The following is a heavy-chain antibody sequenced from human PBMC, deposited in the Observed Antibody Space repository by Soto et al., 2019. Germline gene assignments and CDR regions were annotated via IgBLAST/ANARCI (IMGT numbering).Heavy chain of an antibody. CDR1: GFTFSSYA. V-gene: IGHV3-30-3*01. Sequence: QVQLVESGGGVVQPGRSLRLSCAASGFTFSSYAMHWVRQAPGKGLEGVALISYDGSNKYYAESVKGRFTISRDNSKNTLYLQRNSLRAEDKAVYYCARDCDYYYYYGMDVWGQGTTVTVSS. J-gene: IGHJ6*02. CDR3: ARDCDYYYYYGMDV. D-gene: IGHD2-21*01. CDR2: ISYDGSNK.